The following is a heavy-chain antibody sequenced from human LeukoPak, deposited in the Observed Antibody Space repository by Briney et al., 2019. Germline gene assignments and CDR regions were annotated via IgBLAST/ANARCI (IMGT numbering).Heavy chain of an antibody. V-gene: IGHV3-7*01. CDR1: GYTFSSYW. Sequence: GGSLRLSCAASGYTFSSYWMSWVRQAPGKGLEGVANIKQDGSEKYYVDSVKGRFTISRDNAKPSLYLQMNRLRAEDTAVYYCARFFSPRYYYGMDVWGQGTTVTVSS. CDR2: IKQDGSEK. D-gene: IGHD6-6*01. J-gene: IGHJ6*02. CDR3: ARFFSPRYYYGMDV.